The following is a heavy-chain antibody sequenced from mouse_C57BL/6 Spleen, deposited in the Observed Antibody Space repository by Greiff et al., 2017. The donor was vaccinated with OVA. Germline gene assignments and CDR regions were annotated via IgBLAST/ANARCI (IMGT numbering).Heavy chain of an antibody. CDR3: ATGNWYFEV. CDR1: GFTFSDYG. Sequence: EVQVVESGGGLVKPGGSLKLSCAASGFTFSDYGMHWVRQAPEKGLEWVAYISSGRSTIYYADTVKGRFTIARDNAKNTLFLQMTSLRSEDTAMYYCATGNWYFEVWGTGTTVTVSS. D-gene: IGHD1-1*02. V-gene: IGHV5-17*01. J-gene: IGHJ1*03. CDR2: ISSGRSTI.